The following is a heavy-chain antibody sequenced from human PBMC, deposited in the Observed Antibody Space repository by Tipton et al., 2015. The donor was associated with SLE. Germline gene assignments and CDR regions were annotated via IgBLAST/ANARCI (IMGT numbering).Heavy chain of an antibody. CDR1: GYTLTSYG. V-gene: IGHV1-18*01. CDR3: ARDTIFGVVPPNAFDI. D-gene: IGHD3-3*01. J-gene: IGHJ3*02. Sequence: QSGPEVKKPGASVKVSCKASGYTLTSYGISWVRQAPGQGLEWMGWISAYNGNTNYAQKLQGRVTMTTDTSTGTAYMELRSLRSDDTAVYYCARDTIFGVVPPNAFDIWGQGKMVTVSS. CDR2: ISAYNGNT.